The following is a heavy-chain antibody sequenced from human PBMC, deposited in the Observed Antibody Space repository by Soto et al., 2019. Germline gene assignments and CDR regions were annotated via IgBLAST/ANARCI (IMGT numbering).Heavy chain of an antibody. CDR3: ARGGGYCTPTSCAIDS. J-gene: IGHJ4*02. V-gene: IGHV3-23*01. D-gene: IGHD2-8*01. Sequence: EVQLLESGGGLVQPGGSLRLSCVASRFSFSSYEMSWVRQAAGKGLEWVSRVSLTGDRTNYAGSVKGRFTVSRDNFKNTLSVEMDSLRPEDTAIYYCARGGGYCTPTSCAIDSWGRGTPVTVSS. CDR1: RFSFSSYE. CDR2: VSLTGDRT.